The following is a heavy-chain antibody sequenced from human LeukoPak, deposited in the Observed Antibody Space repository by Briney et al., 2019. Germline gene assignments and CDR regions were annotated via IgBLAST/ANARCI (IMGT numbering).Heavy chain of an antibody. CDR2: INPNSGGT. D-gene: IGHD1-26*01. CDR3: ARDYSFKALFDY. J-gene: IGHJ4*02. CDR1: GYTFTGYY. V-gene: IGHV1-2*02. Sequence: ASVKVSCKASGYTFTGYYMHWVRQAPGQGLEWMGWINPNSGGTNYAQKFQGRVTMTRDTSISTAYMELSRLRSDDTAVYYCARDYSFKALFDYWGQGTLVTVSS.